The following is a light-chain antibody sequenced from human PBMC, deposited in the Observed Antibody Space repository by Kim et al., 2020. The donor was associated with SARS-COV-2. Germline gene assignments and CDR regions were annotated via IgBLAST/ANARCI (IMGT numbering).Light chain of an antibody. V-gene: IGKV3-15*01. J-gene: IGKJ4*01. CDR2: GAS. Sequence: VSPGERDTRSCRASQSANSNLAWYQQKPGQAPRLLIYGASTRATDIPARFSGSGSGTDFTLTISCLQSEDFAVYYCQQYDKWPLTFGGGTKVDIK. CDR3: QQYDKWPLT. CDR1: QSANSN.